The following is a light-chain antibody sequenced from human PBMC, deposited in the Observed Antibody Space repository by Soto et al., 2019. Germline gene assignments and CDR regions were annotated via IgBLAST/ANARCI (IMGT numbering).Light chain of an antibody. J-gene: IGKJ4*01. V-gene: IGKV3-15*01. CDR3: QQYNNRPPT. Sequence: EIVMTQAPATLSVSLGERATLSCRATQSVGSNLAWYQQRPGQAPSLLIYGASTRATGIPARFSGSGSGTDFTLTISSLQSEDFAVYYCQQYNNRPPTFGGGTKVDIK. CDR1: QSVGSN. CDR2: GAS.